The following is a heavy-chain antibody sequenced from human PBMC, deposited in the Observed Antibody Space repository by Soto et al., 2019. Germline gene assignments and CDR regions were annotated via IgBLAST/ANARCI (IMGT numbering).Heavy chain of an antibody. CDR2: IWYDGSNTGDT. CDR1: GFTFSSYG. Sequence: PGGSLRLSCAASGFTFSSYGMHWVRQAPGKGLEWVAVIWYDGSNTGDTYYAESVKGRFTISRDNARKSLYLQMNSLREEDTAVYYCARDHQWAFDLWGQGALVTVSS. J-gene: IGHJ4*02. V-gene: IGHV3-33*01. D-gene: IGHD1-26*01. CDR3: ARDHQWAFDL.